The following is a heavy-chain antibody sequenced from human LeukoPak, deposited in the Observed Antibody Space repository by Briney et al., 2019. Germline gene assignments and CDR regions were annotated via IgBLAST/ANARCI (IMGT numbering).Heavy chain of an antibody. CDR1: GFTFSSYS. V-gene: IGHV3-48*04. D-gene: IGHD6-13*01. CDR3: ARGQQPPLGYYFDY. Sequence: GGSLRLSCAASGFTFSSYSMNWVRQAPGKGLEWVSYISSSSSTIYYADSVKGRFTISRDNVKNSLYLQMNSLRAEDTAVYYCARGQQPPLGYYFDYWGQGTLVTVSS. J-gene: IGHJ4*02. CDR2: ISSSSSTI.